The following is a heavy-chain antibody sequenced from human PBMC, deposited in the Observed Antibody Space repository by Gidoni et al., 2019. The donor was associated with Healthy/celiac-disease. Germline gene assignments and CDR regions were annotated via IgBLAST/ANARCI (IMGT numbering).Heavy chain of an antibody. CDR3: ARRGSGDWFDP. Sequence: QLQESGPGLVKPSQTLSLTCTVSCGSISSGGYYWSWSRQHPGKGLEWIGYIYYSGSTYYNTSLKSRVTISVDTSKNQFSLKLSSVTAADTAVYYCARRGSGDWFDPWGQGTLVTVSS. CDR2: IYYSGST. CDR1: CGSISSGGYY. V-gene: IGHV4-31*03. D-gene: IGHD1-26*01. J-gene: IGHJ5*02.